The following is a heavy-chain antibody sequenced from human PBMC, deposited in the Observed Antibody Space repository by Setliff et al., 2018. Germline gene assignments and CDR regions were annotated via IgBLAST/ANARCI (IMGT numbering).Heavy chain of an antibody. V-gene: IGHV1-18*01. J-gene: IGHJ4*02. CDR1: DYAFVSYG. CDR3: ARAPRLEWLLPTFDS. Sequence: ASVKVSCKASDYAFVSYGLSWMRQGPGQGLEWLGWISAYTGKADYAHNFQDRLTMTTDTSTNTAYMELRSLTSDDTAVYFCARAPRLEWLLPTFDSWGQGTLVTVSS. CDR2: ISAYTGKA. D-gene: IGHD3-3*01.